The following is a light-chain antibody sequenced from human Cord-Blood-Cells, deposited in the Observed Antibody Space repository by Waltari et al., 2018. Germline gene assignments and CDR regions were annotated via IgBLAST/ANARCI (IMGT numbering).Light chain of an antibody. V-gene: IGLV2-8*01. CDR1: SSDVGGYNY. CDR2: EVS. CDR3: SSFRV. J-gene: IGLJ1*01. Sequence: PSASGSPGQSVTISCTGTSSDVGGYNYVSWYQQHPGKAPKLMIYEVSKRPSGVPDRFSGSKSGNTASLTVSGLQAEDEADYYCSSFRVFGTGTKVTVL.